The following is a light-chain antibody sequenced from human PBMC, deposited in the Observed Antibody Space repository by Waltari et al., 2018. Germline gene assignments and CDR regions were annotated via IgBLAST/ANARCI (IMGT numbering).Light chain of an antibody. V-gene: IGKV1-39*01. CDR3: QQSLDSPYT. CDR2: AAS. J-gene: IGKJ2*01. Sequence: DIQMTQSPSSLSASGGDTVTISFRATQTIDVYLNWYQQQPGKAPNLLIYAASTLLIGVPSRFSGFGSETEFTLTITGLQPEDFATYYCQQSLDSPYTFGQGTRLEI. CDR1: QTIDVY.